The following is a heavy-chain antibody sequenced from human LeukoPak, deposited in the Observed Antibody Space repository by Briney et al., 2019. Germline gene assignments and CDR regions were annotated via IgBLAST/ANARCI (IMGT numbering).Heavy chain of an antibody. D-gene: IGHD2-2*01. J-gene: IGHJ6*03. CDR1: GGSISSGDYY. Sequence: SETLSLTCTVSGGSISSGDYYWSWIRQPPGKGLEWIGYIYYSGSTYYNPSLKSRVTISVDTSKNQFSLKLSSVTAADTAVYYCARAGCSSTSCYPPWDYYYYMDVWGKGTTVTVSS. CDR2: IYYSGST. CDR3: ARAGCSSTSCYPPWDYYYYMDV. V-gene: IGHV4-30-4*01.